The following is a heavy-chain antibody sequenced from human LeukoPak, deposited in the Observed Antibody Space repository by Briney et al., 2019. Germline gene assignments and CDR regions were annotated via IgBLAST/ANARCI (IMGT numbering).Heavy chain of an antibody. Sequence: GASVKVSFKASGYTFTIYDINWVRQATGQGLEWMGWMNPNSGNTGYAQKFQGRVTMTRNTSISTAYMELSSLRSEDTAVYYCARFYDFWSGYSDWGQGTLVTVSS. CDR3: ARFYDFWSGYSD. D-gene: IGHD3-3*01. J-gene: IGHJ4*02. CDR2: MNPNSGNT. CDR1: GYTFTIYD. V-gene: IGHV1-8*01.